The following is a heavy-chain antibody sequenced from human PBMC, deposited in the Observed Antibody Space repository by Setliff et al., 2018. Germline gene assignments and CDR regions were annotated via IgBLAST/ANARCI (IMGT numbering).Heavy chain of an antibody. D-gene: IGHD5-18*01. CDR3: ARGDRWGYSYGPYYYGMDV. V-gene: IGHV3-11*04. CDR1: GYSISSGYY. CDR2: ISSSGSTI. Sequence: LSLTCAVSGYSISSGYYWGWIRQAPGKGLEWVSYISSSGSTIYYADSVKGRFTISRDNAKNSLYLQMNSLRAEDTAVYYCARGDRWGYSYGPYYYGMDVWGQGTTVTVSS. J-gene: IGHJ6*02.